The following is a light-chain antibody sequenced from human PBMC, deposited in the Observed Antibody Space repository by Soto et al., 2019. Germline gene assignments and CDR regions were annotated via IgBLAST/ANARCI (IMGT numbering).Light chain of an antibody. J-gene: IGLJ2*01. CDR1: SSDIGGSNY. CDR3: SSYTRSSTLV. CDR2: EVS. Sequence: QSALTQPASVSGSPGQSITISCTGTSSDIGGSNYVSWYQQHPGKAPKLMIYEVSNRPSGVSNRFSGSKSGNTASLTVSGLHAEDEGYYYCSSYTRSSTLVFGGGTKMTVL. V-gene: IGLV2-14*01.